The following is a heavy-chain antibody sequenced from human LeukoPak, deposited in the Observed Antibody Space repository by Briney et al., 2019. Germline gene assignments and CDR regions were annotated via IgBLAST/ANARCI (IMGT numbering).Heavy chain of an antibody. CDR1: GGSISSSSYY. J-gene: IGHJ4*02. CDR2: IYYSGST. V-gene: IGHV4-39*01. CDR3: ASQPPCYDSSGYHDY. D-gene: IGHD3-22*01. Sequence: SETLSLTCTVSGGSISSSSYYWGWIRQPPGTGLEWIGSIYYSGSTYYNPSLKSRVTISVDTSENQFSLKLSSVTAADTAVYYCASQPPCYDSSGYHDYWGQGTLVTVSS.